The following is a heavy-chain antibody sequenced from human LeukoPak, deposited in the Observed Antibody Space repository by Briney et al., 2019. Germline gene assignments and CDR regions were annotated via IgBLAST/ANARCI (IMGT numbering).Heavy chain of an antibody. V-gene: IGHV4-39*01. CDR1: AGSISSSSYY. D-gene: IGHD2-21*02. CDR2: IYYSGST. CDR3: ARQFCGGDCYSYYFDY. J-gene: IGHJ4*02. Sequence: SETLSLTCTVSAGSISSSSYYWGWIRQPLGKGLEWIGSIYYSGSTYYNPSLKSRVTISVDTSKNQFSLKLSSVTAADTAVYYCARQFCGGDCYSYYFDYWGQGTLVTVSS.